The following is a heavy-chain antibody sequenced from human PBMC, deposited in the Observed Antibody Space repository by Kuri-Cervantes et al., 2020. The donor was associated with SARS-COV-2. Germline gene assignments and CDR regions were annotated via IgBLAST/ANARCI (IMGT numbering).Heavy chain of an antibody. CDR3: ARGGLGVGESYYGMDV. Sequence: SETLSLTCTVSGGSISSSSYYWGWIRQPPGKGLEWIGSIYYSGSTYYNPSLKSRVTISVDTSKNQFSLKLSSVTAADTAVYYCARGGLGVGESYYGMDVWGQGTTVTVSS. J-gene: IGHJ6*02. V-gene: IGHV4-39*07. D-gene: IGHD3-10*01. CDR1: GGSISSSSYY. CDR2: IYYSGST.